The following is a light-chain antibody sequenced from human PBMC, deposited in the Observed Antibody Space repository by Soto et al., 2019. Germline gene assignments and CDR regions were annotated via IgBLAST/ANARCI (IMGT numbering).Light chain of an antibody. CDR3: SSYTSSSTWL. Sequence: QSALTQPASVSGSPGQSITISCTATSRDVGNYNYVSWYQQHPGKAPKLMIYGVSNRPSEVSNRFSGSKSGNTASLTISGLQAEDEADYYCSSYTSSSTWLFGGGTKLTVL. CDR2: GVS. V-gene: IGLV2-14*01. J-gene: IGLJ3*02. CDR1: SRDVGNYNY.